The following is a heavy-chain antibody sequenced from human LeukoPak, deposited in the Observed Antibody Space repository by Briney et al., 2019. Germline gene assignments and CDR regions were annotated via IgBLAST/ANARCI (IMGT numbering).Heavy chain of an antibody. D-gene: IGHD5-24*01. CDR2: IYYSGST. CDR1: GGSISSSSYY. J-gene: IGHJ4*02. CDR3: ARGRDGYNFLNRGEYYYFDY. Sequence: SETLSLTCTVSGGSISSSSYYWGWIRQPPGKGLDWIGSIYYSGSTYYNPSLKGRVTISVDTSKNQFSLKVSSVTAADTAVYYCARGRDGYNFLNRGEYYYFDYWGQGTLVTVSS. V-gene: IGHV4-39*01.